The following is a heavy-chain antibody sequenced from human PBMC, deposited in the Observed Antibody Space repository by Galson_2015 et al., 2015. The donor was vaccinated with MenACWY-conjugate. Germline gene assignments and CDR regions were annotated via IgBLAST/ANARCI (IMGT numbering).Heavy chain of an antibody. J-gene: IGHJ5*02. CDR3: TRDRDVGGSRWWFDP. CDR2: IKCRTDGGTT. D-gene: IGHD2-15*01. Sequence: SLRLSCATSGLTFSNVWMSWVRQAPRKGLEWVARIKCRTDGGTTDYATPVKGRFTILRDDSTNTLYLQMNSLKIEDTAMYFCTRDRDVGGSRWWFDPWGQGTLVTVSS. CDR1: GLTFSNVW. V-gene: IGHV3-15*01.